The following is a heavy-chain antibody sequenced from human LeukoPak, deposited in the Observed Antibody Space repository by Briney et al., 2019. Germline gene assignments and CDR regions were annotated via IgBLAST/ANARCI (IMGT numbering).Heavy chain of an antibody. CDR1: GGSISSYY. CDR3: ARLSGRSDGPEFDP. CDR2: IYYSGST. V-gene: IGHV4-59*08. D-gene: IGHD6-19*01. J-gene: IGHJ5*02. Sequence: PSETLSLTCTVSGGSISSYYWSWIRQPPGKGLEWIGHIYYSGSTNYNPSLKSRVTISVDTSKSQFSLKLSSVTAADTAVYYCARLSGRSDGPEFDPWGQGTLVTVSS.